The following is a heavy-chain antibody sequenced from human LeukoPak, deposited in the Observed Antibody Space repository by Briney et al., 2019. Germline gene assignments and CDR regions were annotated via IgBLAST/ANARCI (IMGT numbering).Heavy chain of an antibody. CDR2: ISPSGDVT. Sequence: GGSLRLSCAASGFTFSSYTMAWVRQRPGKGLEWVSTISPSGDVTQYADSVRGHFTISRDNSESTLFLQMTSLRAEDTAVYYCARKSSGHYPFDCWGQGALVTVSS. CDR3: ARKSSGHYPFDC. J-gene: IGHJ4*02. D-gene: IGHD3-22*01. V-gene: IGHV3-23*01. CDR1: GFTFSSYT.